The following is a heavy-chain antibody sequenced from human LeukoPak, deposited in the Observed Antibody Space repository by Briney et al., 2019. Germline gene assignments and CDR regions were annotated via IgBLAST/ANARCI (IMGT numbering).Heavy chain of an antibody. J-gene: IGHJ4*02. D-gene: IGHD1-7*01. Sequence: GGSLRLSCAVSGLTFSDYGFHWVRQAPGKGLEWVAVMWYDGSHKDYGDSVKGRFTISRDDSKNTLYLQMSSLKVEDTAVYYCATTRAGINFEYWGQGTLVIVSS. CDR3: ATTRAGINFEY. V-gene: IGHV3-33*03. CDR2: MWYDGSHK. CDR1: GLTFSDYG.